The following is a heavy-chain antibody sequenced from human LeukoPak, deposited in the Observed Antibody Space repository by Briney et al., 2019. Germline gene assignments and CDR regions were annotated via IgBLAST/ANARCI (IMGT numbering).Heavy chain of an antibody. J-gene: IGHJ4*02. V-gene: IGHV3-33*01. D-gene: IGHD3-22*01. CDR3: ARDSYYYDSSGSHDPFDY. Sequence: GGSLRFSFAAPGFTFGSYGMHGFRKAPGKGLEWVAVIGYDGSNKYYADSVKGRFTISRDNSKNTLYLQMSSLRAEDTAVYYCARDSYYYDSSGSHDPFDYWGQGTLVTVSS. CDR1: GFTFGSYG. CDR2: IGYDGSNK.